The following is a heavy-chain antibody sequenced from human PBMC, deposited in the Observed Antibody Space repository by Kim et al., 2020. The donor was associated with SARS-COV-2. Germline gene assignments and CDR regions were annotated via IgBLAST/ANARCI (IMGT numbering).Heavy chain of an antibody. CDR3: ARDNRDIVATFYYYYYGMDV. CDR2: ISSSSSYI. Sequence: GGSLRLSCAASGFTFSSYSMNWVRQAPGKGLEWVSSISSSSSYIYYADSVKGRFTISRDNAKNSLYLQMNSLRAEDTAVYYCARDNRDIVATFYYYYYGMDVWGQGTTVTVSS. D-gene: IGHD5-12*01. V-gene: IGHV3-21*01. CDR1: GFTFSSYS. J-gene: IGHJ6*02.